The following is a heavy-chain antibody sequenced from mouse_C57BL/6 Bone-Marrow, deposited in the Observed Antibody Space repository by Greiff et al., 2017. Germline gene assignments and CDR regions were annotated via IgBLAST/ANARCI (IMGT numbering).Heavy chain of an antibody. CDR3: ARDRDSNVFDY. D-gene: IGHD2-5*01. V-gene: IGHV5-4*01. CDR2: ISDGGSYT. Sequence: EVKLMESGGGLVKPGGSLKLSCAASGFTFSSYAMSWVRQTPEKRLEWVATISDGGSYTYYPDNVKGRFTISRDNAKNNLYLQMSHLKSEDTAMYYCARDRDSNVFDYWGQGTTLTVSS. J-gene: IGHJ2*01. CDR1: GFTFSSYA.